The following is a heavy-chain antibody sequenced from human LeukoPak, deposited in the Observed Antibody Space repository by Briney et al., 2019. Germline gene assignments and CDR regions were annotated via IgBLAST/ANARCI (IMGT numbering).Heavy chain of an antibody. CDR1: GYSISSGYY. D-gene: IGHD3-9*01. V-gene: IGHV4-38-2*01. CDR2: IYYSGST. Sequence: SETLSLTCAVSGYSISSGYYWGWIRQPPGKGLEWIGSIYYSGSTYYNPSLKSRVTISVDTSKNQFSLKLSSVTAADTAVYYCARHVGDILTGYYLYYYYYYMDVWGKGTTVTVSS. CDR3: ARHVGDILTGYYLYYYYYYMDV. J-gene: IGHJ6*03.